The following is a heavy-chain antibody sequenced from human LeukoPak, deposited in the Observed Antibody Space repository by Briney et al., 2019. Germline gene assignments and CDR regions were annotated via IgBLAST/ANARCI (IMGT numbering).Heavy chain of an antibody. D-gene: IGHD3-16*01. CDR1: GFTFSNYE. J-gene: IGHJ4*02. V-gene: IGHV3-48*03. CDR3: PRARDGGDY. Sequence: PGASLRLSCAASGFTFSNYEMNWVRQAPGKGLEWVSYISSSGSMIYYADSVKGRFTIFRDNAKNSLYLQMNSLSAEDTAVYYCPRARDGGDYWGQGTMVTVSS. CDR2: ISSSGSMI.